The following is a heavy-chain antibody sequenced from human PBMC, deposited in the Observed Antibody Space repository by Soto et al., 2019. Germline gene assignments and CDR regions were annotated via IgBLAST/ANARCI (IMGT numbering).Heavy chain of an antibody. Sequence: QVQLQESGPGLVKPSQTLSLTCTVSGGSISSGDYYWSWIRQPPGKGLEWIVCISYSGSTYYNPSLKSRVTISVDTSKDQFALKLSSVTAADTAVYYCARYMNSPLLSLYYFDYWGQGTLVTVSS. CDR3: ARYMNSPLLSLYYFDY. CDR1: GGSISSGDYY. V-gene: IGHV4-30-4*01. D-gene: IGHD1-7*01. J-gene: IGHJ4*02. CDR2: ISYSGST.